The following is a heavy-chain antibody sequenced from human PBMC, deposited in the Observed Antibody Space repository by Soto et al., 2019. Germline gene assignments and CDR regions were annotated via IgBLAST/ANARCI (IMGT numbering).Heavy chain of an antibody. Sequence: SATLSLTCTLPRCSITSSSKYCVWIRQPPGKGLEWIGSIYYSGSTYYNPSLKSRVTISVDTSKNQFSLKVSSVTAADTAVYYCARLEGAAGYYYYGMDVWGQGTTVT. J-gene: IGHJ6*02. CDR2: IYYSGST. CDR3: ARLEGAAGYYYYGMDV. D-gene: IGHD6-13*01. V-gene: IGHV4-39*01. CDR1: RCSITSSSKY.